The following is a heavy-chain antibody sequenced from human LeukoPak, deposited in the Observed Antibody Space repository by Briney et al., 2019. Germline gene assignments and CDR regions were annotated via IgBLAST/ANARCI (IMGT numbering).Heavy chain of an antibody. CDR3: ASGEGYYDSSGYYWNDAFDI. D-gene: IGHD3-22*01. CDR2: IYYSGST. CDR1: GGSISSSSYY. J-gene: IGHJ3*02. Sequence: SETLSLTCTVSGGSISSSSYYWGWIRQPPGKGLEWIGSIYYSGSTYYYPALKSRVTISVDTSKNQFSLKLSSVTAADTAVYYCASGEGYYDSSGYYWNDAFDIWGQGTMVTVSS. V-gene: IGHV4-39*01.